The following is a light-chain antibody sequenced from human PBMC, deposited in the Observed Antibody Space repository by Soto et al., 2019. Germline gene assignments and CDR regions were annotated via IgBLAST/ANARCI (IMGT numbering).Light chain of an antibody. CDR2: KAS. J-gene: IGKJ1*01. CDR3: QQYSTYPWT. Sequence: DIETSQTPSTLSASVGDRVTITCRASQTISTLLAWYQQRPGKAPNLLIYKASSLESGVPSRFSGSGSGTEFTLTISSLQPDDFATYFCQQYSTYPWTFGQGTKVDIK. CDR1: QTISTL. V-gene: IGKV1-5*03.